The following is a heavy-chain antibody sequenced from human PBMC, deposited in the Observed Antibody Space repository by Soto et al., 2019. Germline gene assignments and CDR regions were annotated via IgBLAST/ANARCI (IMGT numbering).Heavy chain of an antibody. D-gene: IGHD1-26*01. V-gene: IGHV6-1*01. Sequence: QTLSLTCAISGDSVSSSSVTWNWIRQSPSRGLEWLGRTYYRSKWYNDYAESVKSRITIDPDTSKNQFSLHLNSVTPEDTAVYYCVRLIGNSWLDFWGQGTLVTVSS. CDR1: GDSVSSSSVT. CDR3: VRLIGNSWLDF. CDR2: TYYRSKWYN. J-gene: IGHJ5*01.